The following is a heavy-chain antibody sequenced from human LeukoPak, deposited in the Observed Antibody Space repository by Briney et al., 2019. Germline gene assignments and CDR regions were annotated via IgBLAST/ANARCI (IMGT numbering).Heavy chain of an antibody. J-gene: IGHJ3*02. CDR2: LYYSGST. Sequence: SETLSLTCTVSGYSISSGYYWGWIRQPPGKGLEWVGSLYYSGSTYYNPSLKSRVTISVDTSKNQFSLKLSSVTAADTAVYYCARDLLESSGWYFGAFDIWGQGTMVTVSS. CDR1: GYSISSGYY. V-gene: IGHV4-38-2*02. D-gene: IGHD6-19*01. CDR3: ARDLLESSGWYFGAFDI.